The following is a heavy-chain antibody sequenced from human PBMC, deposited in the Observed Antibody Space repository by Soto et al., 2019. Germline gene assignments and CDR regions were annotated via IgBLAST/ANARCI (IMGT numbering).Heavy chain of an antibody. CDR3: TGDLPGGDSDYFDY. CDR1: GFTFSSYG. D-gene: IGHD2-21*02. CDR2: ISYDGGTT. Sequence: GGSLRLSCAASGFTFSSYGMHWVRQAPGKGLEWVAVISYDGGTTDYAAPVKGRFTISRDDSKSTLYLQMNSLKTEDTAVYFCTGDLPGGDSDYFDYWGQGSLVTVSS. V-gene: IGHV3-15*01. J-gene: IGHJ4*02.